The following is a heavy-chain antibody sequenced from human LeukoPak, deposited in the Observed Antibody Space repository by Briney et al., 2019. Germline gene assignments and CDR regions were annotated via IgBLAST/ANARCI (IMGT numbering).Heavy chain of an antibody. D-gene: IGHD6-19*01. V-gene: IGHV4-34*01. CDR3: ARWAYIAVAGGYYYYYMDV. CDR1: GESFSGYY. J-gene: IGHJ6*03. Sequence: PSETLSLTCDVYGESFSGYYWSWIRQPPGKGLEWIGEVNHSGGTNYNPSLKSRVTISVDTSKNQFSLKLSSVTAADTAVYYCARWAYIAVAGGYYYYYMDVWGKGTTVTISS. CDR2: VNHSGGT.